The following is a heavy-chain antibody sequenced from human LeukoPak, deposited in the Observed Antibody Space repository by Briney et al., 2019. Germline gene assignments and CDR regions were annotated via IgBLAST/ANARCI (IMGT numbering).Heavy chain of an antibody. D-gene: IGHD3-22*01. CDR1: GFTFNGHW. CDR2: INQEGSVK. J-gene: IGHJ4*02. Sequence: PGGSLRLSCAASGFTFNGHWMSWIRQAPGKGLDWVASINQEGSVKHYVDSVRGRFIISRDNAKNSLSLQMNSLSVEDTAMYYCARGVTMIAPRYWGQGTLVTVSS. V-gene: IGHV3-7*01. CDR3: ARGVTMIAPRY.